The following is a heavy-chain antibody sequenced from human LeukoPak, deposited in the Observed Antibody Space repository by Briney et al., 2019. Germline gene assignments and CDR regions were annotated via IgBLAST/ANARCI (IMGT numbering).Heavy chain of an antibody. CDR1: GFTFSSYS. D-gene: IGHD3-22*01. Sequence: PGGSLRLSCAASGFTFSSYSMNWVRQAPGKGLEWVSYISSSSSTIYYADSVKGRFTISRDNAKNSLYLQMNSLRDEDTAVYYCARGGYYDSSGPRFDYWGQGTLVTVSS. V-gene: IGHV3-48*02. CDR2: ISSSSSTI. CDR3: ARGGYYDSSGPRFDY. J-gene: IGHJ4*02.